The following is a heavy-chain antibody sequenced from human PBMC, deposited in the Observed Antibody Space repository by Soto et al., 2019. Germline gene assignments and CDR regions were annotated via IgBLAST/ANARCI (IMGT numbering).Heavy chain of an antibody. J-gene: IGHJ4*02. V-gene: IGHV3-48*01. D-gene: IGHD5-12*01. Sequence: EVQLVESGGGLVQPGGSLRLSCAASGFTFSSHSRNWFRQAPGKGLEWVSYISSSSSTIYYADSVKGRFTISRDNAKNSLSLQMNSLRAEDTAVYYCARDNPSGYGDCWGQGTLVTVSS. CDR3: ARDNPSGYGDC. CDR2: ISSSSSTI. CDR1: GFTFSSHS.